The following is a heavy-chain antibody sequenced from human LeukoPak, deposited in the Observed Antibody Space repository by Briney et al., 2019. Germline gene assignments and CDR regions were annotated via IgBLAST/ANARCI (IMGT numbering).Heavy chain of an antibody. CDR1: GGSISSYY. V-gene: IGHV4-59*08. J-gene: IGHJ4*02. D-gene: IGHD2-2*01. CDR2: IYYSGST. CDR3: ARHESSVVPSSFDY. Sequence: SETLSLTCTVSGGSISSYYWSWIRQPPGKGLEWIGHIYYSGSTNYNPSLKSRVTISVDTSKNQFSLKLSSVTAADTAVYYCARHESSVVPSSFDYWGQGTLVTVSS.